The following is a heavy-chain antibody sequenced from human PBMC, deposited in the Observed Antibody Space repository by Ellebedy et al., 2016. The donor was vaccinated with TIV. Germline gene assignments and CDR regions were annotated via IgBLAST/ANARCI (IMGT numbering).Heavy chain of an antibody. CDR1: GFSFSSFA. J-gene: IGHJ5*02. CDR3: AKVRVWFGDAVNA. V-gene: IGHV3-23*01. CDR2: ISDNGDTT. D-gene: IGHD3-10*01. Sequence: ESLKISCAASGFSFSSFAMIWVRQAPGKGLEWVSSISDNGDTTSYADSVRGRFTISRDGSQSTLYLQIDSLRAEDTAVYFCAKVRVWFGDAVNAWGQGTPVTVSS.